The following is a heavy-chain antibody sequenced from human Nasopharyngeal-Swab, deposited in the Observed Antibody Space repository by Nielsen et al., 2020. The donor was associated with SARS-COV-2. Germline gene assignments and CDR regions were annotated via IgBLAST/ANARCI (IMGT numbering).Heavy chain of an antibody. CDR1: GLPFRNHY. CDR3: ARESVVTGMDDAPDL. V-gene: IGHV3-7*04. Sequence: GESLKISCAASGLPFRNHYMTWLRQPPGKGLEWVANIRQDAREQFYVDSVKGRFTISRDNAKNSVFLQMNSLRSEDTAVYFCARESVVTGMDDAPDLWGRGTMVTVSS. D-gene: IGHD2-21*02. CDR2: IRQDAREQ. J-gene: IGHJ3*01.